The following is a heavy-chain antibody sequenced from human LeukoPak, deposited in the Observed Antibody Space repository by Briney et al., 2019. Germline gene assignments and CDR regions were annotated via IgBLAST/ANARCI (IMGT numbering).Heavy chain of an antibody. Sequence: SVKVSCKASGGTFSSYAISRVRQAPGQGLEWMGGIIPIFGTANYAQKFQGRVTITADESTSTAYMELSSLRSEDTAVYYCARPRYCSGGSCYNWFDPWGQGTLVTVSS. CDR2: IIPIFGTA. V-gene: IGHV1-69*01. D-gene: IGHD2-15*01. CDR3: ARPRYCSGGSCYNWFDP. J-gene: IGHJ5*02. CDR1: GGTFSSYA.